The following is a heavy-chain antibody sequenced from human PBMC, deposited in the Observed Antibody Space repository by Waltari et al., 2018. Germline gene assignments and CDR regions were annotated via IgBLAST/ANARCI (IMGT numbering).Heavy chain of an antibody. J-gene: IGHJ3*02. Sequence: QVQLVQSGAEVKKPGSSVKVSCKASGGTFSSYAISWVRQAPGQGLEWMGGIIPIFGTANYAQKCQGRVTITADESTSTAYMELSSLRSEDTAVYYCAREDCSSTSCYTGDAFDIWGQGTMVTVSS. CDR2: IIPIFGTA. D-gene: IGHD2-2*02. CDR1: GGTFSSYA. V-gene: IGHV1-69*12. CDR3: AREDCSSTSCYTGDAFDI.